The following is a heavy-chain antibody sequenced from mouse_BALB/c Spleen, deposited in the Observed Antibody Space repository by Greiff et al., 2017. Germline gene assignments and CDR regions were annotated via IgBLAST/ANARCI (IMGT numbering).Heavy chain of an antibody. D-gene: IGHD1-1*01. Sequence: QRGGAGPQPGKPGGSVEKFCKGSGNKFTSHVMHRGEEKPGQGLEWIGYINPYNGGTSYNQKFKGKATLTVDKSSSTAYMHLNSLTSEDSAVYYCARGDYYGSSYYAMDYWGQGTSVTVSS. J-gene: IGHJ4*01. CDR2: INPYNGGT. CDR1: GNKFTSHV. CDR3: ARGDYYGSSYYAMDY. V-gene: IGHV1-14*01.